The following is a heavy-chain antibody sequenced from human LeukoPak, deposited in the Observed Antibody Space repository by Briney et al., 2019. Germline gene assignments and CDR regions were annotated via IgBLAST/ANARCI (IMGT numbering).Heavy chain of an antibody. CDR1: GYTFTSYA. V-gene: IGHV1-3*01. D-gene: IGHD3-22*01. Sequence: ASVKVSCKASGYTFTSYAMHWVRQAPGQRPEWMGWINAGNGNTKYSQKFQGRVTLTRDTSASTAYMELSSLRSEDTAVYYCAAKGGYYYDAFDIWGQGTMVTVSA. J-gene: IGHJ3*02. CDR2: INAGNGNT. CDR3: AAKGGYYYDAFDI.